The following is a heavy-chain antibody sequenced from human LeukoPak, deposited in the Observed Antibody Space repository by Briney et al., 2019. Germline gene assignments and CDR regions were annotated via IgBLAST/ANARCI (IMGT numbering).Heavy chain of an antibody. CDR1: GFTFSSHW. V-gene: IGHV3-7*01. CDR2: IERDGSEK. J-gene: IGHJ4*02. Sequence: QSGGPLRLSCAASGFTFSSHWMSWVRQAPGKGLEWVANIERDGSEKNYVESVKGRFTISRDNAKNALYLQMNSLRAEDTAVYFCAREPTAVGLWGQGTLVTVSS. D-gene: IGHD1-26*01. CDR3: AREPTAVGL.